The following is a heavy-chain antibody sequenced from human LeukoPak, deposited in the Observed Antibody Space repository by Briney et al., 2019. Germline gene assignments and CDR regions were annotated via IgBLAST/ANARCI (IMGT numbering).Heavy chain of an antibody. CDR1: GFTFSDYY. Sequence: GGSLRLSCAASGFTFSDYYMSWIRQAPGKGLEWVSYISSSGSTIYYADSVKGRFTSSRDNAKNSLYLQMNSLRAEDTAVYYCASLNSASYYLPWDYWGQGTLVTVSS. D-gene: IGHD1-26*01. CDR3: ASLNSASYYLPWDY. V-gene: IGHV3-11*04. J-gene: IGHJ4*02. CDR2: ISSSGSTI.